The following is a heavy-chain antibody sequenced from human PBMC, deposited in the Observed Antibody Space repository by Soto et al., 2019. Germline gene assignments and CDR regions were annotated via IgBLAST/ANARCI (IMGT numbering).Heavy chain of an antibody. CDR3: SKEIVRYTYGACDY. Sequence: QVQLVESGGAVVQPGKSLRLSCAASGFTFNTYGMYWVRQAPGKGLEWVAAISYDGSNKYHADSVKGRFTISRDNSKNTRYLQMNSLRVEDTAVYYWSKEIVRYTYGACDYWGQGALVTFSS. V-gene: IGHV3-30*18. CDR1: GFTFNTYG. D-gene: IGHD5-18*01. J-gene: IGHJ4*02. CDR2: ISYDGSNK.